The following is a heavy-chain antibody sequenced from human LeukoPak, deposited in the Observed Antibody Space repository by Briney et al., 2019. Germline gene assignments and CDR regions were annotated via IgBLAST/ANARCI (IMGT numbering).Heavy chain of an antibody. CDR1: GYTFTSYD. D-gene: IGHD3-3*01. V-gene: IGHV1-8*03. J-gene: IGHJ4*02. Sequence: ASVKVSCTASGYTFTSYDINWVRQATGQGLEWMGWMNPNSGNTGYAQKFQGRVTITRNTSISTAYMELSSLRSEDTAVYYCARGTSLYYDFWYFDYWGQGTLVTVSS. CDR3: ARGTSLYYDFWYFDY. CDR2: MNPNSGNT.